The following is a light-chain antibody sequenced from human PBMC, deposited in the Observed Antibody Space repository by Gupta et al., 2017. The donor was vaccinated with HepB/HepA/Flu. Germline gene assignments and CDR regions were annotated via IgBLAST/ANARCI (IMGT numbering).Light chain of an antibody. Sequence: QMTQSPPSLSAYVGDRVTITCQASQEINHKLDWYQQKPGEAPKLLIYDASNLKTGVPSRFSGSGSGTNFTLIINNLQPEDVGTYSCQHSDFLPLTFGHGTKVDFK. CDR1: QEINHK. J-gene: IGKJ3*01. CDR3: QHSDFLPLT. CDR2: DAS. V-gene: IGKV1-33*01.